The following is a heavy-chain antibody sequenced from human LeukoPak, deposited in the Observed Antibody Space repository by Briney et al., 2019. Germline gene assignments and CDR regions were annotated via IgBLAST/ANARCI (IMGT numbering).Heavy chain of an antibody. V-gene: IGHV3-23*01. CDR2: ISGSGGST. CDR3: ARPTLRYSSSSGGVFDH. D-gene: IGHD6-6*01. J-gene: IGHJ4*02. CDR1: GFTFSSYA. Sequence: PGGSLRLSCAASGFTFSSYAMSWVRQAPGKGLGWVSAISGSGGSTYYADSVKGRFTISRDNSKNTLYLQMNSLRAEDTAVYYCARPTLRYSSSSGGVFDHWGQGTLVTVSS.